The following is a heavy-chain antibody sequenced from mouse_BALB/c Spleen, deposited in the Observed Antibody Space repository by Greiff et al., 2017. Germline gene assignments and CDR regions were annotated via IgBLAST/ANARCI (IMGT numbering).Heavy chain of an antibody. D-gene: IGHD4-1*01. Sequence: EVMLVESGGDLVKPGGSLKLSCAASGFTFSSYGMSWVRQTPDKRLEWVATISSGGSYTYYPDSVKGRFTISRDNAKNTLYLQMSSLKSEDTAMYYCARQGNWALDYWGQGTTLTVSS. CDR3: ARQGNWALDY. V-gene: IGHV5-6*01. CDR1: GFTFSSYG. CDR2: ISSGGSYT. J-gene: IGHJ2*01.